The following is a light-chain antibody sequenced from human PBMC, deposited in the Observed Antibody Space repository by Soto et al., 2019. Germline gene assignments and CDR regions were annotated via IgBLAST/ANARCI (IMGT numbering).Light chain of an antibody. V-gene: IGKV3-20*01. CDR2: AAS. CDR3: QQYSTSPMYT. J-gene: IGKJ2*01. CDR1: QSVSSSY. Sequence: EIVLTQSPGTLSLSPGERATLSCRASQSVSSSYLAWYQQKPGQAPRLLIYAASSRATGIPDRFSGSGSGTDFTLTISRLKPEDFAVYFCQQYSTSPMYTFGQGTMQEIK.